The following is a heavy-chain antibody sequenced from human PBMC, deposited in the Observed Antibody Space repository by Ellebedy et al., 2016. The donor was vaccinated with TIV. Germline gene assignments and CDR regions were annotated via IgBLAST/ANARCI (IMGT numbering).Heavy chain of an antibody. D-gene: IGHD2-2*02. CDR2: ISAYTGYAYTGYT. CDR3: ARGLSGRGECSSTSCYRDGWFDP. CDR1: GYTFNRYG. J-gene: IGHJ5*02. V-gene: IGHV1-18*01. Sequence: ASVKVSXXASGYTFNRYGISWVRQAPGQGLEWMGWISAYTGYAYTGYTKYAQKLQGRVTMTTDTSTSTAYMELRSLRSDDTAVYYCARGLSGRGECSSTSCYRDGWFDPWGQGTLVTVSS.